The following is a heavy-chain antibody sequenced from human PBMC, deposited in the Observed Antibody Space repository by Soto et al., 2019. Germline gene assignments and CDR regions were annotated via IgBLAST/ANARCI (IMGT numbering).Heavy chain of an antibody. J-gene: IGHJ4*02. Sequence: GGSLSLSCAASGFTFSSYAMSWVRQAPGKGLEWVSAISGSGGSTYDADSVKGRFTISRDNSKNTLYLQMNSLRAEDTAVYYCAKDDPLFIVVVPAAKKDYWGQGTLVTVSS. CDR3: AKDDPLFIVVVPAAKKDY. V-gene: IGHV3-23*01. CDR2: ISGSGGST. CDR1: GFTFSSYA. D-gene: IGHD2-2*01.